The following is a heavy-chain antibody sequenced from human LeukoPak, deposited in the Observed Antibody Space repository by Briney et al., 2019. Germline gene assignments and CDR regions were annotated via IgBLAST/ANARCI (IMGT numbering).Heavy chain of an antibody. CDR1: GFTFSSYE. CDR3: ARSTVTTVL. V-gene: IGHV3-48*03. J-gene: IGHJ4*02. D-gene: IGHD4-17*01. CDR2: ISSSGSTI. Sequence: GGSLRLSCAASGFTFSSYEMNWVRQAPGKGLEWVSYISSSGSTIYYADSVKGRFTISRDNSKNTLYLQMNSLRAEDTAVYYCARSTVTTVLWGQGTLVTVSS.